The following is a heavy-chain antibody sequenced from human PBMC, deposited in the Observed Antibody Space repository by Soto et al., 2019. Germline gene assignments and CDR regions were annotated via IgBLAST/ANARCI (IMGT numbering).Heavy chain of an antibody. CDR1: GGSISSSSYY. CDR3: ARLYAEYFQH. V-gene: IGHV4-39*01. J-gene: IGHJ1*01. Sequence: SETLSLTCTVSGGSISSSSYYWGWIRQPPGKGLEWIGSIYYSGSTYYNPSLKSRVTISVDTSKNQFSLKLSSVTAADTAVYYCARLYAEYFQHWGQGTLVTVSS. CDR2: IYYSGST.